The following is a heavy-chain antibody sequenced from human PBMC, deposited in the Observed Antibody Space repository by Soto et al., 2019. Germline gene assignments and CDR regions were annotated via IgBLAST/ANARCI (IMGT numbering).Heavy chain of an antibody. Sequence: QLQLQESGSGLVRPSQTLSLTCTVSGASIGSGSYSWNWIRQPPGKGLEWIGYLHHSGDTYFNPSLRRRVSISVGRSNNQFSLKLISVTAADTAVYYCARFPLWFGELDYWGQGALVTVSS. CDR2: LHHSGDT. V-gene: IGHV4-30-2*01. J-gene: IGHJ4*02. CDR3: ARFPLWFGELDY. D-gene: IGHD3-10*01. CDR1: GASIGSGSYS.